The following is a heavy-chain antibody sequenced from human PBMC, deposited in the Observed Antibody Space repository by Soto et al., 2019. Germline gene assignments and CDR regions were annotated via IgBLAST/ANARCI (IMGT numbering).Heavy chain of an antibody. CDR3: ARGQLPAATTYFDF. D-gene: IGHD2-15*01. J-gene: IGHJ4*02. CDR1: GFTFSSYA. CDR2: IWFDGSNK. Sequence: QVHLVESGGGVVQPGGSLRLSCAASGFTFSSYAIHWVRQAPGKGLEWVAIIWFDGSNKYYADSVKVRFSISRDNSKNTLFLQMHSLRAEDTAVYYCARGQLPAATTYFDFWGQGTLVIVSS. V-gene: IGHV3-33*01.